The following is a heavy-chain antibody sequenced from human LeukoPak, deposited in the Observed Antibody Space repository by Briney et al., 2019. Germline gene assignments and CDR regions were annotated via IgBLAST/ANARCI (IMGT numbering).Heavy chain of an antibody. D-gene: IGHD3-16*01. CDR2: IYSGGST. Sequence: GGSLRLSCAASGFTVSSNYMSWVRQAPGKGLEWVSVIYSGGSTYYADSVKGRFTISRDNAKNSLYLQMNSLRAEDTAVYYCAALRRGKYGMDVWGQGTTVTVSS. CDR1: GFTVSSNY. CDR3: AALRRGKYGMDV. V-gene: IGHV3-66*01. J-gene: IGHJ6*02.